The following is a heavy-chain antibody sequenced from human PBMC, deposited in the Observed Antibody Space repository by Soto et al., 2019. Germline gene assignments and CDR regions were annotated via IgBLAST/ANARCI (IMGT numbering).Heavy chain of an antibody. J-gene: IGHJ4*02. D-gene: IGHD1-1*01. CDR1: GFTFSSYA. CDR3: ARLGTMGVFDN. Sequence: EVQLLISGGGLVSPGGSLRLSCAASGFTFSSYAMSWVRQASGKGLEWLAGITFRGDNTYYADSVKGRFSLSRDNSRNRLDLQMNNLKVEDTALYYCARLGTMGVFDNWGQGTLLTVSS. V-gene: IGHV3-23*01. CDR2: ITFRGDNT.